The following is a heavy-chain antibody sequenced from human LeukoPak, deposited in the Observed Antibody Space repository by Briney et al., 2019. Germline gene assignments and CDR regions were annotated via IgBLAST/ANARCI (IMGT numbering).Heavy chain of an antibody. Sequence: SETLSLTCAVYGGSFSGYYWSWIRQPPGKGLEWIGEINHSGSTNYNPSLKSRVTISVDTSKNQFSLKLSSVTAADTAVYYCARDCSGGSCYIREKDYGMDVWGQGTTVTVSS. D-gene: IGHD2-15*01. CDR3: ARDCSGGSCYIREKDYGMDV. CDR1: GGSFSGYY. CDR2: INHSGST. V-gene: IGHV4-34*01. J-gene: IGHJ6*02.